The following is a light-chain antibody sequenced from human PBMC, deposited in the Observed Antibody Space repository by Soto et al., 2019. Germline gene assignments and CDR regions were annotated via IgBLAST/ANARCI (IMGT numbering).Light chain of an antibody. CDR1: HSIGSW. CDR2: RAS. J-gene: IGKJ1*01. V-gene: IGKV1-5*03. CDR3: QHYNSYPWT. Sequence: DIQMTQSHSTLSSAVGDRVTISCRASHSIGSWFAWYHQKPGRAPKLLIYRASILENGVPRRFSGSGSGTEFTLTISSLQPDDFATYFCQHYNSYPWTFGQGTKVDIK.